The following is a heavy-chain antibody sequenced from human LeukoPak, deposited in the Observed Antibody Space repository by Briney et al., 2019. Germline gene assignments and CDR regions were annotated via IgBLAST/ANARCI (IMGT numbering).Heavy chain of an antibody. V-gene: IGHV3-21*01. D-gene: IGHD1-26*01. CDR1: GFTLSSYS. CDR3: ARGGSGSYYTVFDY. CDR2: ITSSSSYI. Sequence: GGSLRLSCAASGFTLSSYSMNWVRQAPGKGLEWVSSITSSSSYIYYADSVKGRFTISRDNAKNSLYLQMNSLRAEDMAVYYCARGGSGSYYTVFDYWGQGTLVTVSS. J-gene: IGHJ4*02.